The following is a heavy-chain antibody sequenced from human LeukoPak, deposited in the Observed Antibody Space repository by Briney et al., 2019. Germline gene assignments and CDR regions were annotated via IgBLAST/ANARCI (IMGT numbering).Heavy chain of an antibody. D-gene: IGHD3-10*01. J-gene: IGHJ4*02. V-gene: IGHV4-34*01. CDR3: ARGDRSSVLYYYGSGSAVAFDY. CDR2: INHSGST. CDR1: GGSFSGYY. Sequence: PSETLSLTCAVYGGSFSGYYWSWIRQPPGKGLEWIGEINHSGSTNYNPSLKSRVTISVDTSKNQFSLKLSSVTAADTAVYYCARGDRSSVLYYYGSGSAVAFDYWGQGTLVTVSS.